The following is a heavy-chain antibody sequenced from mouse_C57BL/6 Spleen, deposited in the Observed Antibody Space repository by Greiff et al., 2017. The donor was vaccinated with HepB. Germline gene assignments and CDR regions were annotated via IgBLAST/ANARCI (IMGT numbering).Heavy chain of an antibody. CDR1: GYTFTDYN. J-gene: IGHJ3*01. V-gene: IGHV1-22*01. CDR2: INPNNGGT. CDR3: ARSPITTVVATPFAY. D-gene: IGHD1-1*01. Sequence: VQLQQSGPELVKPGASVKMSCKASGYTFTDYNMHWVKQSHGKSLEWIGYINPNNGGTSYNQKFKGKATLTVNKSSSTAYMELRSLTSEDSAVYYCARSPITTVVATPFAYWGQGTLVTVSA.